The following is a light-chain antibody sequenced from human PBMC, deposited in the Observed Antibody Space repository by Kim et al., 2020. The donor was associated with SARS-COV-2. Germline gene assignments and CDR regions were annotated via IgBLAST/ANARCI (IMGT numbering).Light chain of an antibody. CDR2: DVI. CDR1: SSDVGGHNY. Sequence: GQSITLSCTGTSSDVGGHNYVSWYQQHPGKAPKLMIYDVIKWPSGASSGFSGSKSDNTASLTISGLQAEDEDDYYCSSYTGIGKYVFGTGTKVTVL. V-gene: IGLV2-14*01. J-gene: IGLJ1*01. CDR3: SSYTGIGKYV.